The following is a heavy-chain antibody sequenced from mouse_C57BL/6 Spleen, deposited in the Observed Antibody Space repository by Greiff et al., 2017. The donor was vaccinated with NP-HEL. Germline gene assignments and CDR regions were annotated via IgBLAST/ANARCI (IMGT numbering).Heavy chain of an antibody. J-gene: IGHJ3*01. Sequence: QVQLKQPGAELVKPGASVKLSCKASGYTFTSYWMHWVKQRPGRGLEWIGRIDPNSGGTKYNEKFKSKATLTVDKPSSTAYMQLSSLTSEDSAVYYCALYYDYLAWFAYWGQGTLVTVSA. CDR3: ALYYDYLAWFAY. CDR2: IDPNSGGT. V-gene: IGHV1-72*01. CDR1: GYTFTSYW. D-gene: IGHD2-4*01.